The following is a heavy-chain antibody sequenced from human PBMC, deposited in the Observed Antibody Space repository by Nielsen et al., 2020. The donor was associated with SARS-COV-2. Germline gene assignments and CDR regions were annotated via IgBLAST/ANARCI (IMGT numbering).Heavy chain of an antibody. CDR2: ISYDGSNK. J-gene: IGHJ3*02. D-gene: IGHD6-13*01. V-gene: IGHV3-30-3*01. CDR3: ARGGFAAALAFDI. CDR1: GFTFSSYA. Sequence: GGSLRLSCAASGFTFSSYAMHWVRQAPGKGLEWVAVISYDGSNKYYADSVKGRFTISRDNYKNTLYLQMNSLRAEDTAVYYCARGGFAAALAFDIWGQGTMVTVSS.